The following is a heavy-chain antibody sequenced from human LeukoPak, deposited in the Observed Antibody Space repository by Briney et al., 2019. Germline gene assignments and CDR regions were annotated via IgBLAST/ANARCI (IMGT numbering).Heavy chain of an antibody. Sequence: ASVKVSCKVSGYTLTELSMHWVRQAPGKGLEWMGGFDPEDGETIYAQKFQGRVTMTEDTSTDTAYMELSSLRSEDTAVYYCATGGWFGASQGPWESEYYFDYWGQGTLVTVSS. D-gene: IGHD3-10*01. CDR1: GYTLTELS. CDR3: ATGGWFGASQGPWESEYYFDY. J-gene: IGHJ4*02. CDR2: FDPEDGET. V-gene: IGHV1-24*01.